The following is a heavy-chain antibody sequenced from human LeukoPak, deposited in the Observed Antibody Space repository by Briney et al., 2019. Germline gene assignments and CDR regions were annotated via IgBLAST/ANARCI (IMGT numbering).Heavy chain of an antibody. J-gene: IGHJ3*02. V-gene: IGHV4-59*08. D-gene: IGHD3-22*01. CDR3: ATAIGSSGPYDAFDI. Sequence: SETLSLTCTVSGGSISSYYWSWIRQPPGKGLEWIGYIYYSGSTNYNPSLKSRVTISVDTSKNQFSLKLSSVTAADTAVYYCATAIGSSGPYDAFDIWGQGTMVTVSS. CDR2: IYYSGST. CDR1: GGSISSYY.